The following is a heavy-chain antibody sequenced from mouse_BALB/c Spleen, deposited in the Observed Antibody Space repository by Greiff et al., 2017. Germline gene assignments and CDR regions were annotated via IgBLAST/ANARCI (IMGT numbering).Heavy chain of an antibody. CDR3: AKTPRGHYFFYAMDY. D-gene: IGHD1-2*01. CDR2: IWGGGST. Sequence: QVQLKESGPGLVAPSQSLSITCTVSGFSLTDYGVSWIRQPPGKGLEWLGVIWGGGSTYYNSALKSRLSISKDNSKSQVFLKMNSLQTDDTAMYYCAKTPRGHYFFYAMDYWGQGTSVTVSS. J-gene: IGHJ4*01. V-gene: IGHV2-6-5*01. CDR1: GFSLTDYG.